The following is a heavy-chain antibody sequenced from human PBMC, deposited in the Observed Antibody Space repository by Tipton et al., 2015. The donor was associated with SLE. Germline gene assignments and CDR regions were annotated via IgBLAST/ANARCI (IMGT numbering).Heavy chain of an antibody. V-gene: IGHV3-48*01. D-gene: IGHD3-3*01. J-gene: IGHJ6*02. CDR3: ARRHYDFGSGYYTSYDYGMDV. Sequence: SLRLSCAASGFTFSSYSMNWVRQAPGKGLEWVSYISSSSSTIYYADSVKGRFTISSDNAKNSLYLQMNSLRAEDTAVYYCARRHYDFGSGYYTSYDYGMDVWRQGSTVTVSS. CDR1: GFTFSSYS. CDR2: ISSSSSTI.